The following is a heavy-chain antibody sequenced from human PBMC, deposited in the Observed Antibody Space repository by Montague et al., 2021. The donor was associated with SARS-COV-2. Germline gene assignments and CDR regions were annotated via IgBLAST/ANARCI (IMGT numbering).Heavy chain of an antibody. D-gene: IGHD3-3*01. CDR2: MYYSGST. J-gene: IGHJ6*02. Sequence: SETLSLTCTVSGGSISNYYWSWIRQSPGKGLEWIAYMYYSGSTKYNPSLKSRATISVDTSKNQFSLTLSSMTAADTAVYYCARAGGGTIFGVIGAHYGMDIWGQGTTVTVS. CDR3: ARAGGGTIFGVIGAHYGMDI. V-gene: IGHV4-59*01. CDR1: GGSISNYY.